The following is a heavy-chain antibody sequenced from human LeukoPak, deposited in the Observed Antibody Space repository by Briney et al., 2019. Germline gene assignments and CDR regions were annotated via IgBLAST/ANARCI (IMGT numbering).Heavy chain of an antibody. Sequence: PGGSLRLSCAASGLTLSSYSMNWVRQAPGEGLEWVSYISSSSSTIYYADSVKGRFTISRDNAKNSLYLQMNSLRAEDTAVYYCARDQNTVTLYYYYMDVWGKGTTVTVSS. V-gene: IGHV3-48*01. CDR2: ISSSSSTI. CDR1: GLTLSSYS. CDR3: ARDQNTVTLYYYYMDV. D-gene: IGHD4-17*01. J-gene: IGHJ6*03.